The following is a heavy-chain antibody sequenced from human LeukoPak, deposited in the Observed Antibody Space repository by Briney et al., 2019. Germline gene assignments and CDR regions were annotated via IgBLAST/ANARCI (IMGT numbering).Heavy chain of an antibody. D-gene: IGHD5-24*01. CDR3: VRGDVLWLQFGY. J-gene: IGHJ4*02. Sequence: GGSLRLSCAASRFTSSSYAMHWVRQAPGKGLEWVAVISYDGSNKYYADSVKGRFTISRDNSKNTLYLQMNSLRAEDTAVYYCVRGDVLWLQFGYWGQGTLVTVSS. CDR2: ISYDGSNK. CDR1: RFTSSSYA. V-gene: IGHV3-30-3*01.